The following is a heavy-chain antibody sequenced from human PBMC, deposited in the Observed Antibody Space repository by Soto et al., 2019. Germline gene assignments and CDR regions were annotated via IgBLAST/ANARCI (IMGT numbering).Heavy chain of an antibody. CDR2: ISYDGSNK. CDR1: GFTFSSYG. D-gene: IGHD2-15*01. J-gene: IGHJ6*02. V-gene: IGHV3-30*18. CDR3: AKDLEDIVVVVAASSGYYYYGMDV. Sequence: GGSLRLSCAASGFTFSSYGMHWVRQAPGKGLEWVAVISYDGSNKYYADSVKGRFTISRDNSKNTLYLQMNSLRAEDTAVYYCAKDLEDIVVVVAASSGYYYYGMDVWGQGTTVTAP.